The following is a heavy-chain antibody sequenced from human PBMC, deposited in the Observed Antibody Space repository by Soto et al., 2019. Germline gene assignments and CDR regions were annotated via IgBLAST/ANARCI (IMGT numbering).Heavy chain of an antibody. CDR1: GGSISISNW. CDR3: ARSPDSSGYYPRWYYYGMDV. D-gene: IGHD3-22*01. CDR2: IYHSGST. J-gene: IGHJ6*02. V-gene: IGHV4-4*02. Sequence: PSDTLSLTCAVSGGSISISNWWSWVRQPPGKGLEWIGEIYHSGSTNYNPSLKSRVTISVDKSKNQFSLKLSSVTAADTAVYYCARSPDSSGYYPRWYYYGMDVWGQGTTVTVSS.